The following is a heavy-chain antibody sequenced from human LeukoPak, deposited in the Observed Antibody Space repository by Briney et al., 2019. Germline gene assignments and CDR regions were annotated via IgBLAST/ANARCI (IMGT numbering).Heavy chain of an antibody. CDR3: AKGRSSTSSYDY. D-gene: IGHD2-2*01. Sequence: GGSLRLSCAASGFTFSDHAMSWVRQAPGKGLEWVSFSGSGGSAYYPDSVKGRFTISRDKSKDTVFLQMNSLRAEDAAVYFCAKGRSSTSSYDYWGQGTLVTVSS. J-gene: IGHJ4*02. V-gene: IGHV3-23*01. CDR2: SGSGGSA. CDR1: GFTFSDHA.